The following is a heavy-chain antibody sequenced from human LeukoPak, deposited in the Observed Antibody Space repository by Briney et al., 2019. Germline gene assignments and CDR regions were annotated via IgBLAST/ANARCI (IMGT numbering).Heavy chain of an antibody. Sequence: GASVKVSCKASGYTFTGYYMHWVRQAPGQGLEWMGWINPNSGGTNYAQKFQGRVTMTRDTSISTAYMELSRLRSDDTAVYYCARGGYDFWSGYYPDYWGQGTLVTVSS. J-gene: IGHJ4*02. V-gene: IGHV1-2*02. CDR2: INPNSGGT. CDR1: GYTFTGYY. D-gene: IGHD3-3*01. CDR3: ARGGYDFWSGYYPDY.